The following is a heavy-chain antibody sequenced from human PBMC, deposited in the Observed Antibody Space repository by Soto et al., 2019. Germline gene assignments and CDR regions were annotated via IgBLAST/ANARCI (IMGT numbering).Heavy chain of an antibody. Sequence: PSETLSLTCTVSGGSISSGGYYWSWIRQPPGKGLEWIGYIYYSGSTYYNPSLKSRVTISVDTSKNQFSLKLSSVTAADTAVYYCAREGPSFCSSTSCYAYYFDYWGQGTLVTVSS. V-gene: IGHV4-30-4*01. CDR1: GGSISSGGYY. J-gene: IGHJ4*02. CDR3: AREGPSFCSSTSCYAYYFDY. D-gene: IGHD2-2*01. CDR2: IYYSGST.